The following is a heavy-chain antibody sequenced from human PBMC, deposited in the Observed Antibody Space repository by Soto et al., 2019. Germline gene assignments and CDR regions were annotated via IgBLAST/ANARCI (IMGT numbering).Heavy chain of an antibody. D-gene: IGHD3-16*01. CDR2: IYYTGST. Sequence: QVQLQESGPGLVKPSETLSLTCTVSGGSVNSGAYSWTWIRQPRGKGLEWIGSIYYTGSTNYNPFLKSRVTISLDTSKNQFSLNLNSVTAADTALYYCARARLTFAYGMDVWGQGTTVTVPS. V-gene: IGHV4-61*08. J-gene: IGHJ6*02. CDR3: ARARLTFAYGMDV. CDR1: GGSVNSGAYS.